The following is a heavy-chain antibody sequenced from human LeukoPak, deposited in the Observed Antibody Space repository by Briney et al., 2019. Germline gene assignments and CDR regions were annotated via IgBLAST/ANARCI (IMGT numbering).Heavy chain of an antibody. Sequence: PSETLSLTCTVSGGSISSYYWSWIRQPPGKGLEWIGYIYYSGSTNYNPSLKSRVTISVDTSKNQFSLKLSSVTAADTAVYYCARDRTYYDSTDATGGSDYYYYGMDVWGQGTTVTVSS. CDR1: GGSISSYY. J-gene: IGHJ6*02. CDR3: ARDRTYYDSTDATGGSDYYYYGMDV. D-gene: IGHD3-3*01. CDR2: IYYSGST. V-gene: IGHV4-59*12.